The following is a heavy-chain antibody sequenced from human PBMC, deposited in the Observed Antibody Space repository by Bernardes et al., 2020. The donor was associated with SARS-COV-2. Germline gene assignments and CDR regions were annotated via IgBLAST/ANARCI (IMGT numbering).Heavy chain of an antibody. CDR3: ARDGYCSGGNCGWFDP. Sequence: ASVKVSCKVSGYTLTELSMHWVRQAPGKGLEWMGGFDPEDVETIYAQKFQGRVTMTEDTSTDTAYMELNRLRAEDTAVYYCARDGYCSGGNCGWFDPWGQGTLVTVSS. CDR2: FDPEDVET. CDR1: GYTLTELS. J-gene: IGHJ5*02. V-gene: IGHV1-24*01. D-gene: IGHD2-15*01.